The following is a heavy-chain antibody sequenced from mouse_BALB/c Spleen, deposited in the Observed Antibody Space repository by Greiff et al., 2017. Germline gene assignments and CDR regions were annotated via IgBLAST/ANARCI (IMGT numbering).Heavy chain of an antibody. V-gene: IGHV14-3*02. CDR1: GFNIKDTH. CDR2: IDPANGNT. J-gene: IGHJ2*01. CDR3: ARYDYDVDY. Sequence: EVQLQQSGAELVKPGASVKLSCTASGFNIKDTHMHWVKQRPEQGLEWIGRIDPANGNTKYDPKFQGKATITADTSSNTAYLQLSSLTSEDTAVYYCARYDYDVDYWGQGTTLTVSS. D-gene: IGHD2-4*01.